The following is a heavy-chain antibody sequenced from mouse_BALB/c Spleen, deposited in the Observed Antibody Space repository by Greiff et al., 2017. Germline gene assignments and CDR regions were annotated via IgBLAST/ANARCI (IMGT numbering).Heavy chain of an antibody. CDR2: IWSGGST. Sequence: QLKQSGPGLVQPSQSLSITCTVSGFSLTSYGVHWVRQSPGKGLEWLGVIWSGGSTDYNAAFISRLSISKDNSKSQVFFKMNSLQADDTAIYYCVRNDYYDYECWYFDVWGAGTTVTVSS. CDR1: GFSLTSYG. J-gene: IGHJ1*01. CDR3: VRNDYYDYECWYFDV. V-gene: IGHV2-2-2*01. D-gene: IGHD2-4*01.